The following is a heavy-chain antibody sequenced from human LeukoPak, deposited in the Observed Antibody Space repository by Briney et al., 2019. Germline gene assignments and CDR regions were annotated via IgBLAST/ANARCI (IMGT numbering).Heavy chain of an antibody. V-gene: IGHV5-51*01. CDR1: GYTFSINW. D-gene: IGHD1-26*01. J-gene: IGHJ4*02. CDR3: ARRGGRYFDY. CDR2: IYPGYSDT. Sequence: GESLKISCKGSGYTFSINWIAWVRQKPGKSLEWMGIIYPGYSDTTYSPFFQGQVTISADTSISTAYLQWSSLKASDTAIYYCARRGGRYFDYWGQGSLVTVSS.